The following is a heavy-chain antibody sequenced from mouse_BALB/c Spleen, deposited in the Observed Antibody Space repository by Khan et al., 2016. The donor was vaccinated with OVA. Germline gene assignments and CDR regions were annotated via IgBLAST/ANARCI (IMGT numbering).Heavy chain of an antibody. J-gene: IGHJ3*01. V-gene: IGHV1-76*01. CDR3: ARGGPDGAWFAY. CDR1: GYIFTNYW. D-gene: IGHD1-1*02. Sequence: QVQLKESGAELVRPGASVKLSCKTSGYIFTNYWIHWVKQRSGQGLEWIAKIYPGTGSIYYNDKFKGKATLTADKSSSTAYMQLSSLKSEDSAVYFCARGGPDGAWFAYWGQGTLVTVSA. CDR2: IYPGTGSI.